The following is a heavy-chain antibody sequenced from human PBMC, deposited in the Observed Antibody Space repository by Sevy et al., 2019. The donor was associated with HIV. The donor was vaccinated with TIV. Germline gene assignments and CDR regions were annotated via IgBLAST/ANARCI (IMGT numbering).Heavy chain of an antibody. D-gene: IGHD3-10*01. CDR3: ATGRWYRGVIISNLDGFDI. Sequence: ASLKVSCKVSGYTLNELSMHWVRQAPGKGLEWMGGFDPEDGETIYAQKFQGRVTMTEDTSTDTAYMELSSLRSEDTAVYYCATGRWYRGVIISNLDGFDIWGQGTMVTVSS. V-gene: IGHV1-24*01. CDR2: FDPEDGET. CDR1: GYTLNELS. J-gene: IGHJ3*02.